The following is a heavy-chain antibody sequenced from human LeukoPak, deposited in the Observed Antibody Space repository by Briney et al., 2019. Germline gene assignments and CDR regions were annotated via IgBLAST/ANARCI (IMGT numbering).Heavy chain of an antibody. J-gene: IGHJ4*02. V-gene: IGHV1-46*01. D-gene: IGHD2/OR15-2a*01. CDR2: INPSGGGT. CDR3: ARGQNKCLGH. Sequence: ASVKVSCKASGYTFTNYFMHWVRQAPGQGLEWMGVINPSGGGTTYAQRFQGRVTMTRDTSTSTVHMELSSLRSEDTAVYYCARGQNKCLGHWGQGTLATVSS. CDR1: GYTFTNYF.